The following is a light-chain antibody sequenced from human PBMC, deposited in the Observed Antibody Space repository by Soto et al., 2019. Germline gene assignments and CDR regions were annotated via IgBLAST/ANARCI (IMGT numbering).Light chain of an antibody. J-gene: IGLJ3*02. V-gene: IGLV2-8*01. CDR2: EVN. CDR3: SSYSANFWV. CDR1: SSDVGGYNY. Sequence: HSVLTQPPSASGSPGQSVTITCTGTSSDVGGYNYVSWYQQHPSKAPKLMISEVNKRPSGVPDRFSGSKSGNTASLTVSGLQAEDEADYYCSSYSANFWVFGGGTKLTVL.